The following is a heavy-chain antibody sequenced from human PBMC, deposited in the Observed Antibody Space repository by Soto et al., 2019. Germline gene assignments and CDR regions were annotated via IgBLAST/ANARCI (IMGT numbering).Heavy chain of an antibody. CDR1: GGSISSGGYY. CDR3: ARYYDILTGYYVFDY. D-gene: IGHD3-9*01. CDR2: IYYSGST. J-gene: IGHJ4*02. V-gene: IGHV4-31*03. Sequence: SETLSLTCTVSGGSISSGGYYWSWIRQHPGKGLEWIGYIYYSGSTYYSPSLKSRVTISVDTSKNQFSLKLSSVTAADTAVYYCARYYDILTGYYVFDYWGQGTLVTVSS.